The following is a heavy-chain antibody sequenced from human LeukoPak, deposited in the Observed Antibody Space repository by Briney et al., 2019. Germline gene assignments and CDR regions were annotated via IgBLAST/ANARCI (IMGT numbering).Heavy chain of an antibody. CDR3: AKVRGTYSSGFYFDS. CDR2: ISWNGGFM. Sequence: PGRSLRLSCAASGFKFDDYAIHWVRQAPGKGLEWISIISWNGGFMDYADSVKGRFTISRDNVKNSLYLQMNSLRPEDTALYYCAKVRGTYSSGFYFDSWGQGTLVTVSS. J-gene: IGHJ4*02. CDR1: GFKFDDYA. V-gene: IGHV3-9*01. D-gene: IGHD6-19*01.